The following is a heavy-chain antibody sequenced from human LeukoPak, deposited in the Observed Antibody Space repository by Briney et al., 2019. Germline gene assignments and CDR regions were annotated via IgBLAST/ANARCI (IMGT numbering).Heavy chain of an antibody. D-gene: IGHD7-27*01. CDR3: ARFSGMGSNWGRDY. CDR1: GFTFSSCW. Sequence: PGGSLRLSCAVSGFTFSSCWMCWVRQIPGKGLEWVANIKQDGSETHYVDSVKGRFTISRDNSKNSLFLQMNSLRAEDTAVYYCARFSGMGSNWGRDYWGQGTLVTVSS. V-gene: IGHV3-7*05. J-gene: IGHJ4*02. CDR2: IKQDGSET.